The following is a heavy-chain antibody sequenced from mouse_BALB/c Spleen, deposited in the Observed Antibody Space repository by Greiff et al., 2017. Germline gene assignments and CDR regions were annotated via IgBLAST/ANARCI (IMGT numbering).Heavy chain of an antibody. J-gene: IGHJ3*01. D-gene: IGHD2-3*01. V-gene: IGHV8-12*01. CDR1: GFSLSTSGMG. CDR2: IYWDDDK. CDR3: ARDWDGYYGWFAY. Sequence: QVTLKVSGPGILQPSQTLSLTCSFSGFSLSTSGMGVSWIRQPSGKGLEWLAHIYWDDDKRYNPSLKSRLTISKDTSSNQVFLKITSVDTADTATYYCARDWDGYYGWFAYWGQGTLVTVSA.